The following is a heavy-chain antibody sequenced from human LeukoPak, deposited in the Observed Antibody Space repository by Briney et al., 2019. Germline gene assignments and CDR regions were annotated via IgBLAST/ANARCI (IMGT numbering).Heavy chain of an antibody. CDR1: GFTFSSYA. J-gene: IGHJ4*02. CDR3: ARDGYYYGSGSSPYPFDY. V-gene: IGHV3-30*01. Sequence: GGSLRLSCAASGFTFSSYAMHWVPQAPGKGLEWVAVISYDGSNKYYADSVKCRFTISRDNSKNTLYLQMNSLRAEDTAVYYCARDGYYYGSGSSPYPFDYWGQGTLVTVSS. CDR2: ISYDGSNK. D-gene: IGHD3-10*01.